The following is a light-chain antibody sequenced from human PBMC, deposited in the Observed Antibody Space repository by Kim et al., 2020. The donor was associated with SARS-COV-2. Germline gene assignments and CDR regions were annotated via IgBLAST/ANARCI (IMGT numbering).Light chain of an antibody. J-gene: IGLJ1*01. V-gene: IGLV2-23*01. CDR1: SSDIGSYNS. CDR3: WSYARSGTYV. Sequence: GQSVTVSRTGTSSDIGSYNSVSWYQQHPGRAPKLILYEASKRPSGVSNRFSGSKSGNTASLSISGLQPEDEADYYCWSYARSGTYVSGTGTKVTVL. CDR2: EAS.